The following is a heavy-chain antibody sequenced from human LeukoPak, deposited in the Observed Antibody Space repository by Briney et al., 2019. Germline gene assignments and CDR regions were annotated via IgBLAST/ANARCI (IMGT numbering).Heavy chain of an antibody. CDR2: IYTSGST. CDR1: GGSISSYY. Sequence: KASETLSLTCTVSGGSISSYYWSWIRQPAGKGLEWIGRIYTSGSTNYNPSLKSRVTMSVDTSKNQFSLKLSSVTAADTAVYYCARGDRRDGYNRDAFDIWGQGTMVTVSS. D-gene: IGHD5-24*01. CDR3: ARGDRRDGYNRDAFDI. J-gene: IGHJ3*02. V-gene: IGHV4-4*07.